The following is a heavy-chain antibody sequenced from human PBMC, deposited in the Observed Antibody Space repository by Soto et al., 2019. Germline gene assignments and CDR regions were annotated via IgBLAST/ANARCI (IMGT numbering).Heavy chain of an antibody. CDR1: GFSLSTTGVG. V-gene: IGHV2-5*02. CDR3: AQRLRDYGLGRERANYFDT. J-gene: IGHJ5*02. Sequence: QITLKESGPTLVRPTQTLTLTCTFSGFSLSTTGVGVGWIRQPPGKALEWLALIYWDDDKRYSPYLKSRLTIPKDTSKNEVIIRMTNMDPVATATYYGAQRLRDYGLGRERANYFDTWGQGTLFTVSS. CDR2: IYWDDDK. D-gene: IGHD3-10*01.